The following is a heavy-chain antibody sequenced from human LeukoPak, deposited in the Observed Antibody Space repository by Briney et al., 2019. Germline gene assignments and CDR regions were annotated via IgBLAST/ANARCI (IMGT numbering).Heavy chain of an antibody. Sequence: SVKVSCKASGGTFSSYAISWVRQAPGQGLEWMGGIIPIFGTANYAQKFQGRVTITADESTSTAYMELSSLRSEDTAVYYCARDPLIVGEVHPYMDVWGQGTTVTVSS. D-gene: IGHD1-26*01. CDR1: GGTFSSYA. CDR3: ARDPLIVGEVHPYMDV. V-gene: IGHV1-69*01. J-gene: IGHJ6*02. CDR2: IIPIFGTA.